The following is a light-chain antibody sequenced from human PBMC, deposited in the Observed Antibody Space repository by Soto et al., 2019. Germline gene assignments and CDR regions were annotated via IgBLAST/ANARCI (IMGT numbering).Light chain of an antibody. J-gene: IGLJ2*01. CDR1: RSNIGAGYD. CDR3: QSYDSSLSGVV. V-gene: IGLV1-40*01. CDR2: GNS. Sequence: QLVLTQPTSVSGAPGQRVTISCTGSRSNIGAGYDVHWYQQLPGTAPKLLIYGNSNRPSGVPDRFSGSKSGTSASLAITGLQAEDEADYYCQSYDSSLSGVVFGGGTKVTVL.